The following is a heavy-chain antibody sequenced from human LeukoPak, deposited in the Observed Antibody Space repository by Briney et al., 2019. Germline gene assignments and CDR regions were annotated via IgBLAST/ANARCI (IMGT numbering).Heavy chain of an antibody. V-gene: IGHV3-64*01. Sequence: PGGSLRLSCAASGFTFSSYAIHWDRQAPGKGLEYVSAISSNGGSTYYANSVKGRFTISRDNSKNTAYLQMGSLRVEDMAVYYCARGGVYSDYVDYWGQGTLVTVSS. CDR2: ISSNGGST. CDR1: GFTFSSYA. J-gene: IGHJ4*02. D-gene: IGHD4-11*01. CDR3: ARGGVYSDYVDY.